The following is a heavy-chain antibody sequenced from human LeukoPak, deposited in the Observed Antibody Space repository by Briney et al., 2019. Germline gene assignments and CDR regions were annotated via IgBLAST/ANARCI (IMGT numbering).Heavy chain of an antibody. J-gene: IGHJ5*02. CDR1: GFNFSSHW. V-gene: IGHV3-7*01. Sequence: GGSLRLSCEGSGFNFSSHWMSWVRQAPGKGPEWVTNINQDGNEKYYAGSVKGRFTVSRDNVKKSVYLQMDNVRADDTGVYYCARDANLRGYNSWFDPWGQGTLVTVSS. CDR3: ARDANLRGYNSWFDP. CDR2: INQDGNEK. D-gene: IGHD2/OR15-2a*01.